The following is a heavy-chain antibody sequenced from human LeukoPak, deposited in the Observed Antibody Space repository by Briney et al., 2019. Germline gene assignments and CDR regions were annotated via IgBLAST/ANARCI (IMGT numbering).Heavy chain of an antibody. CDR1: GGFISNYC. CDR3: ARDREVGRDNAISWFDP. J-gene: IGHJ5*02. Sequence: SETLSLTCTVSGGFISNYCWSWIRQPAGNGLEWIGRICATGSSNYNPFLKSRVTMSVDTSKKQFSLKLSSVTAADTAVYYCARDREVGRDNAISWFDPWGQGILVTVSS. CDR2: ICATGSS. D-gene: IGHD1-26*01. V-gene: IGHV4-4*07.